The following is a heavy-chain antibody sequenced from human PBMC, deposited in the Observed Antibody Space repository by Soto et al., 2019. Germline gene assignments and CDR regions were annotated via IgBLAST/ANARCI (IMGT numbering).Heavy chain of an antibody. CDR3: ARVSNLYSSSRSGGSWFDP. V-gene: IGHV4-4*02. J-gene: IGHJ5*02. Sequence: ASETLSLTCAVSGGSISSSNWWSWVRQPPGKGLEWIGEIYHSGSTNYNPSLKSRVTISVDKSKNQFSLKLSSVTAADTAVYYCARVSNLYSSSRSGGSWFDPWGQGTLVTVSS. CDR1: GGSISSSNW. D-gene: IGHD6-13*01. CDR2: IYHSGST.